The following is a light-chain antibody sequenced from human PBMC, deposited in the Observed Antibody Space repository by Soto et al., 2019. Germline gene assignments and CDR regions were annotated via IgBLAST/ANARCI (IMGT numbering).Light chain of an antibody. J-gene: IGLJ1*01. CDR1: GSDVANYNL. V-gene: IGLV2-23*02. CDR3: CSSAGIITPHV. Sequence: QSALTQPASVSGSPGQSITISCTGTGSDVANYNLVSWYQQHPGKAPQLMIYEVNKRPSGISNRFSGSTSGNTASLTISGLQAEDEAEYYCCSSAGIITPHVFGTGTKLTVL. CDR2: EVN.